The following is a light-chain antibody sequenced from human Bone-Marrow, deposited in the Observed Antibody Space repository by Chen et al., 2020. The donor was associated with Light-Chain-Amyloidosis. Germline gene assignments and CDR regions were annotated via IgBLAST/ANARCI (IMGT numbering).Light chain of an antibody. V-gene: IGLV3-21*02. Sequence: SYVLTHPSSVSVAPGQTAPIPCGGNNIGSTSVHWYQQTPGQAPLLVVYDDSDRPSGIPERLSGSNSGNTATLTISRVEAGDEADYYCQVWDRSSDRPVFGGGTKLTVL. J-gene: IGLJ3*02. CDR3: QVWDRSSDRPV. CDR1: NIGSTS. CDR2: DDS.